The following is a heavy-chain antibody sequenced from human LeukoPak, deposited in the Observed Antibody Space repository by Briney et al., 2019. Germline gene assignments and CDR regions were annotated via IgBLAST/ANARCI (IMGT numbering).Heavy chain of an antibody. V-gene: IGHV4-34*01. CDR1: GGSFSGHY. CDR3: ARGSCSGGSCYRGYYYYMDV. J-gene: IGHJ6*03. D-gene: IGHD2-15*01. Sequence: SETLSLTCAVYGGSFSGHYWSWIRQPPGKGLEWIGEINHSGSTNYNPSLKSRVTISVDTSKNQFSLKLSSVTAADTAVYYCARGSCSGGSCYRGYYYYMDVWGKGTTVTVSS. CDR2: INHSGST.